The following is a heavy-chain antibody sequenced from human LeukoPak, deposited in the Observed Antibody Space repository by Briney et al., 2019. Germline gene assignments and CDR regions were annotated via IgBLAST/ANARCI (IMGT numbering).Heavy chain of an antibody. V-gene: IGHV3-30*03. CDR1: GFTFNSYG. J-gene: IGHJ5*02. CDR2: ISHDGIKK. D-gene: IGHD3-10*01. CDR3: ARVGSSRGWFDP. Sequence: PGGSLRLSCAASGFTFNSYGLHWVRQAPGKGPEWVAIISHDGIKKFYADSVKGRFTISRANAKTSVYLQMEGLRADDTAVYYCARVGSSRGWFDPWGHGTLVTVSS.